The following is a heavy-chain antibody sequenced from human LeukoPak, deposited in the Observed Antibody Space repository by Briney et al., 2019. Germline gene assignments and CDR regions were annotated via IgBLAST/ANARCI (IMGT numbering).Heavy chain of an antibody. J-gene: IGHJ4*02. D-gene: IGHD7-27*01. V-gene: IGHV4-61*01. CDR3: ARWGTY. Sequence: SETLSLTRTVSGGSVSSGTYFWTWVRQPPGKGLEWIGHIHYSVTTNYNPSLKSRVTMSLDTSKNQFSLKLTSVTAADTAIYFCARWGTYWGQGILVTVSS. CDR1: GGSVSSGTYF. CDR2: IHYSVTT.